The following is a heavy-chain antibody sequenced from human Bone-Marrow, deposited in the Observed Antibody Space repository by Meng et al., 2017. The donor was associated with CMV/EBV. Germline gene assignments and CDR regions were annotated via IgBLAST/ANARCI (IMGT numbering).Heavy chain of an antibody. D-gene: IGHD2-15*01. J-gene: IGHJ4*02. V-gene: IGHV1-18*01. CDR2: ISTYDGDK. CDR3: ARDVGPLDY. Sequence: VSCKASGYTFTRNAISWVRQAPGQGLEWMGWISTYDGDKNYAQKIQGRVTMTTDTSTSTAYLDLRDLTSDDTAVYYCARDVGPLDYWGQGTLVTVSS. CDR1: GYTFTRNA.